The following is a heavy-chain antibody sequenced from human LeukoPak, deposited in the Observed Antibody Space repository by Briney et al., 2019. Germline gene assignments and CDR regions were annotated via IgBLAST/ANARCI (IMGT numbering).Heavy chain of an antibody. CDR3: ARWWSCGGDCYFLDS. V-gene: IGHV4-59*01. CDR2: IYYSGNA. D-gene: IGHD2-21*02. Sequence: SETLSLTCTVSGGSISGYYWSWIRQPPGKGLEWVGHIYYSGNAYYNPSLESRVTISLETSKNQSSLKLSSVTAADTAVFYCARWWSCGGDCYFLDSWGQGTLVTVSS. CDR1: GGSISGYY. J-gene: IGHJ4*02.